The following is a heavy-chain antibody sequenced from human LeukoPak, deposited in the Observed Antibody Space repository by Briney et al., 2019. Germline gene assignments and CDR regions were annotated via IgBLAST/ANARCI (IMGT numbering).Heavy chain of an antibody. CDR3: AHPRPRYCSSTSCYEGLFDY. CDR1: GGTFSSYA. Sequence: SVKVSCKASGGTFSSYAISWVRQAPGQGLEWMGGIIPIFGTANYAQKFQGRVTITADESTSTAYMQLSSLRSEDTAVYYCAHPRPRYCSSTSCYEGLFDYWGQGTLVTVSS. D-gene: IGHD2-2*01. J-gene: IGHJ4*02. V-gene: IGHV1-69*13. CDR2: IIPIFGTA.